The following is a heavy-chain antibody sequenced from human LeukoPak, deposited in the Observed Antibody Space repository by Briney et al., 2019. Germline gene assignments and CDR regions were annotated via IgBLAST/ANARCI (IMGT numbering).Heavy chain of an antibody. V-gene: IGHV3-33*01. CDR2: IWYDGSNK. CDR3: ARDPEGVCNYYFDY. D-gene: IGHD4-11*01. J-gene: IGHJ4*02. Sequence: GRSLRLSCAASGFXFSGYGIHWIRQAPGKGLEWVAVIWYDGSNKYYADSVKGRFTISRDNSKNTLYLQMNSLRAEDTAVYYCARDPEGVCNYYFDYWGQGTLVTVSS. CDR1: GFXFSGYG.